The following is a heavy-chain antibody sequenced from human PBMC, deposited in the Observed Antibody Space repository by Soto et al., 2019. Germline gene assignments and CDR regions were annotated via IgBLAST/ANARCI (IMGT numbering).Heavy chain of an antibody. Sequence: GGSLRLSCAASGFTFSSYAMSWVRQAPGKGLEWVSAISGSGGSTYYADSVKGRFTISRDNSKNTLYLQMNSLRAEDTAVYYCAKGTWDSGITIFGVVIFFDYWGQGTLVTVSS. J-gene: IGHJ4*02. CDR1: GFTFSSYA. CDR2: ISGSGGST. V-gene: IGHV3-23*01. CDR3: AKGTWDSGITIFGVVIFFDY. D-gene: IGHD3-3*01.